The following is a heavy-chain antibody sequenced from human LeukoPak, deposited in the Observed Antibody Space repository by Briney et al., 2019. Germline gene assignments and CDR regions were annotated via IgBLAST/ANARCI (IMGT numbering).Heavy chain of an antibody. Sequence: GGSLRLSCAASGFTFSSYSMNWVRQAPGKGLEWVSSISSSSSYIYYADSVKGRFTISRDNAKNTLYLQMNSLRAEDTAVYYCAKDPEYYDFWSGYTNAFDYWGQGTLVTVSS. CDR2: ISSSSSYI. V-gene: IGHV3-21*04. CDR1: GFTFSSYS. CDR3: AKDPEYYDFWSGYTNAFDY. D-gene: IGHD3-3*01. J-gene: IGHJ4*02.